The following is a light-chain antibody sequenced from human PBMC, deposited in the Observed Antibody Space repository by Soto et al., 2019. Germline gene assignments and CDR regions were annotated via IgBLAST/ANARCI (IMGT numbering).Light chain of an antibody. Sequence: DLQMTQSPSSLSASVGDRVTITCRASQYISTYLNWYQQKPGKAPKLLMYVASSLQSGVPERFSGSGSGTDFTLTISSLQPEDFATYYCQQSHDTPRTFGQGTKVEIK. V-gene: IGKV1-39*01. CDR1: QYISTY. J-gene: IGKJ1*01. CDR2: VAS. CDR3: QQSHDTPRT.